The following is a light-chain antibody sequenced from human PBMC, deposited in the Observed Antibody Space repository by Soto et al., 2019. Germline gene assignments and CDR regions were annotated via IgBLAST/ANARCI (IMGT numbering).Light chain of an antibody. CDR3: QHYNSYSEA. Sequence: DIQMTQSPSTLSVSVGDRVTITCRASQTISTWLAWYQQKPGKAPRLLIYGASTLTSGVPSRFSGSGSGTEFTLTISSLQPDDFATYYCQHYNSYSEAFGQGTKVELK. CDR2: GAS. CDR1: QTISTW. J-gene: IGKJ1*01. V-gene: IGKV1-5*01.